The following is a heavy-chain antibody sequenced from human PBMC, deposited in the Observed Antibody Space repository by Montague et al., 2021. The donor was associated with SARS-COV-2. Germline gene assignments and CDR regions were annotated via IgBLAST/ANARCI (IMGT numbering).Heavy chain of an antibody. V-gene: IGHV4-59*03. CDR1: GGSIRSYY. CDR2: IDYDGST. CDR3: ARYGSYFYH. J-gene: IGHJ4*02. D-gene: IGHD1-26*01. Sequence: SETLSLTCTVSGGSIRSYYWSWIRQTPGKGLEWIGYIDYDGSTNYNPSLKSRVTMSVDSSKNQFSLRLSSVTAADTAVYYCARYGSYFYHWGQGTLVTGSS.